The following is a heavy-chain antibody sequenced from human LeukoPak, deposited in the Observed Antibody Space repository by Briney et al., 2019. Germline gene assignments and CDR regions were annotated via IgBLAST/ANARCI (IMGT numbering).Heavy chain of an antibody. CDR1: GDSISSSSYY. Sequence: SETLSLTCTVSGDSISSSSYYWGWIRQPPGKGLEWIGSFSYSGSTYYNPPLKSRVTISVDTSKNQFSLKLSSVTAADTAVYYCARDRTVVVVAAATQAHWFDPWGQGTLVTVSS. V-gene: IGHV4-39*07. CDR3: ARDRTVVVVAAATQAHWFDP. J-gene: IGHJ5*02. D-gene: IGHD2-15*01. CDR2: FSYSGST.